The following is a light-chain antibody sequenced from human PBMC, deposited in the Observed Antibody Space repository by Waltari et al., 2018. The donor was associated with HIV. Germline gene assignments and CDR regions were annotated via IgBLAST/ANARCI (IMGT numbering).Light chain of an antibody. Sequence: QSVLTQPPSVSGAPGQRVTISRTGSSSNSGAGFVVHWYRQLPGTAPKLLIYGNSNRPSGVPDRFSGSKSGTSASLAITGLQAEDEADYYCQSHDNSLSAWVFGGGTRLTVL. CDR1: SSNSGAGFV. CDR2: GNS. CDR3: QSHDNSLSAWV. J-gene: IGLJ3*02. V-gene: IGLV1-40*01.